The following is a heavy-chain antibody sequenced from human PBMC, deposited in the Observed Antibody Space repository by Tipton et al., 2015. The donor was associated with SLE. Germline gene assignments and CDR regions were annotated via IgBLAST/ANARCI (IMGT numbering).Heavy chain of an antibody. J-gene: IGHJ4*02. D-gene: IGHD3-3*01. CDR1: GFTFSSYS. Sequence: GSLRLSCAASGFTFSSYSMNWVRQAPGKGLEWVSAISGSGGSTYYADSVKGRFTISRDNSKNTLYLQMNSLRAEDTAVYYCAKGRHVLRFLEWLSDFDYWGQGTLVTVSS. CDR2: ISGSGGST. V-gene: IGHV3-23*01. CDR3: AKGRHVLRFLEWLSDFDY.